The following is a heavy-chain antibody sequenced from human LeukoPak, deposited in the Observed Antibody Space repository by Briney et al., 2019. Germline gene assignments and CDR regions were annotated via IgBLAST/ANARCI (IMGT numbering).Heavy chain of an antibody. Sequence: SVKVSCKASGGTFSSYAISWVRQAPGQGLEWMGGIIPIFSTANYARKFQGRVTITTDESTSTAYMELSSLRSEDTAVYYCARTPRTIHNYDSSGYYPYWGQGTLVTVSS. D-gene: IGHD3-22*01. CDR1: GGTFSSYA. V-gene: IGHV1-69*05. CDR2: IIPIFSTA. CDR3: ARTPRTIHNYDSSGYYPY. J-gene: IGHJ4*02.